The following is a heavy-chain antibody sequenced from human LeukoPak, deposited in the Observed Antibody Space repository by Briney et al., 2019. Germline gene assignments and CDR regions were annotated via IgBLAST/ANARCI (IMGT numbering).Heavy chain of an antibody. D-gene: IGHD2-2*02. CDR1: GFTFSSYS. CDR2: ISSSSSYI. J-gene: IGHJ4*02. CDR3: ARAHTPTIIVVVPAAIGY. Sequence: GGSLRLSCAASGFTFSSYSMNWVRQAPGKGREWVSSISSSSSYIYYADSVKGRFTISRDNAKNSLYLQMNSLRAEDTAVYYCARAHTPTIIVVVPAAIGYWGQGTLVTVSS. V-gene: IGHV3-21*01.